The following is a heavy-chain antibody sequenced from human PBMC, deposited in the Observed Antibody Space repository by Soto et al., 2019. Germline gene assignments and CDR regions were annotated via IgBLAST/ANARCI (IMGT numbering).Heavy chain of an antibody. V-gene: IGHV4-59*01. D-gene: IGHD1-26*01. CDR1: GGSISSYY. J-gene: IGHJ4*02. Sequence: SETLSLTCTVSGGSISSYYWSWIRQPPGKGLEWIGYIYYSGSTNYNPSLKSRVTISVDTSKNQFSLKLSSVTAADTAVYYCARDSTIGAFDYCGQGTLVTVSS. CDR2: IYYSGST. CDR3: ARDSTIGAFDY.